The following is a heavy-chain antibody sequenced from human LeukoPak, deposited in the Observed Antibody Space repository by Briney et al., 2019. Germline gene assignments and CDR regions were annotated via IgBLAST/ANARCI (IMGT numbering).Heavy chain of an antibody. CDR2: INYSGST. Sequence: PSETLSLTCVVYGGSFSSYYWSWIRQPPGKRLEWIGEINYSGSTDYNPSLKSRVTISVDTSKNQFSLRLSSVTAADTAVYYCARGDNVLRFLEVDAFDIWGRGTMVTVCS. CDR3: ARGDNVLRFLEVDAFDI. D-gene: IGHD3-3*01. CDR1: GGSFSSYY. J-gene: IGHJ3*02. V-gene: IGHV4-34*01.